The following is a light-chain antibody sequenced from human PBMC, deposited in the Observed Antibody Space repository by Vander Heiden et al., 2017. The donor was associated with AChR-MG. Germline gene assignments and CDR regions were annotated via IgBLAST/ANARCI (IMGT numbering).Light chain of an antibody. CDR3: QQYDNLPHT. CDR1: QDISNY. Sequence: SQMTQSPSSLSAFVGDRVTITCQASQDISNYLNWYQQKPGKAPKLLMYDASNLETGVPARFSGSGSGTDFTFTISSLQPEDIATYYCQQYDNLPHTFGQGTKLEIK. CDR2: DAS. J-gene: IGKJ2*01. V-gene: IGKV1-33*01.